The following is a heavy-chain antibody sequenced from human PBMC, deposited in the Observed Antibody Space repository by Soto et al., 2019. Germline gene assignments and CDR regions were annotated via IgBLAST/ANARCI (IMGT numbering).Heavy chain of an antibody. CDR2: IYHSGST. V-gene: IGHV4-4*02. D-gene: IGHD6-13*01. CDR1: GGSISSSNW. Sequence: SETLSLTCAVSGGSISSSNWWSWVRQPPGXGLEWIGEIYHSGSTNYNPSLKSRVTISVDKSKNQFSLKLSSATAADTAVYYCASSIAAVGTRYYYGMDVWGQGTTVTVSS. J-gene: IGHJ6*02. CDR3: ASSIAAVGTRYYYGMDV.